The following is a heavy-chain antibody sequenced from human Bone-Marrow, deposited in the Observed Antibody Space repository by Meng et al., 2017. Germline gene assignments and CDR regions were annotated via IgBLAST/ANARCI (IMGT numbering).Heavy chain of an antibody. Sequence: GESLKISCAASGFTFSSYWMSWVRQAPGKGLEWVANIKQDGSEKYYVDSVKGRFTISRDNAKNSLYLQMNSLRAEDTAVYYCARDSTIVGATPGLFDYWGQGTLVTVSS. CDR2: IKQDGSEK. D-gene: IGHD1-26*01. J-gene: IGHJ4*02. V-gene: IGHV3-7*01. CDR1: GFTFSSYW. CDR3: ARDSTIVGATPGLFDY.